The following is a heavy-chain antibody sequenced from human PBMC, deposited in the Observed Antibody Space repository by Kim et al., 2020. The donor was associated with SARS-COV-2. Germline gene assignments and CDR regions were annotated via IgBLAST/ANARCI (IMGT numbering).Heavy chain of an antibody. Sequence: ASVKVSCKASGYTFTGYYMHWVRQAPGQGLEWMGWINPNSGGTNYAQKFQGRVTMTRDTSISTAYMELSRLRSDDTAVYYCARVKGRGDIVVVPAANPRKYYYYGMDVWGQGTTVTVSS. V-gene: IGHV1-2*02. CDR1: GYTFTGYY. CDR3: ARVKGRGDIVVVPAANPRKYYYYGMDV. J-gene: IGHJ6*02. D-gene: IGHD2-2*01. CDR2: INPNSGGT.